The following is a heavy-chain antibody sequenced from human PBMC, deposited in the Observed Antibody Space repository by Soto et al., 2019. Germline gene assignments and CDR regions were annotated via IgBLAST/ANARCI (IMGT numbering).Heavy chain of an antibody. CDR1: GFIFSDSW. CDR2: IKEDGSEK. V-gene: IGHV3-7*01. CDR3: ASLGRHG. Sequence: GSLRLSCAASGFIFSDSWMYWFRQAPGKGPEWVANIKEDGSEKNYVDSVKGRFTISRDNAKNSLYLQMNSLRAEDTAVYYCASLGRHGWGQGTTVTVSS. J-gene: IGHJ6*02. D-gene: IGHD3-16*01.